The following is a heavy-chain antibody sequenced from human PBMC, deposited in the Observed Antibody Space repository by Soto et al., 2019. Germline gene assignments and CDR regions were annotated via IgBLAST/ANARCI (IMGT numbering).Heavy chain of an antibody. CDR2: ISDGGEST. CDR3: AKGTYYDPLKYGMDV. J-gene: IGHJ6*02. D-gene: IGHD3-22*01. V-gene: IGHV3-23*01. Sequence: QLLESGGGLVQPGGSLRLSCAASGFTFRSYDMSWVRQVPGKGLEWVSAISDGGESTHYGDSVKGRFTISRDNSENTLFRQMSTLRAEDTAVYYCAKGTYYDPLKYGMDVWGPGTTVTVSS. CDR1: GFTFRSYD.